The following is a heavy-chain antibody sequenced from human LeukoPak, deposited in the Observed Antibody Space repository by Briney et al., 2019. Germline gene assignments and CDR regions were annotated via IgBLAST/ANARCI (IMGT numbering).Heavy chain of an antibody. CDR1: GGSISSGSYY. CDR3: AREKGWYSPHSKGYYYYMDV. J-gene: IGHJ6*03. V-gene: IGHV4-61*02. CDR2: IYTSGST. Sequence: PSQTLSLTCTVSGGSISSGSYYRSWIRQPAGKGLEWIGRIYTSGSTNYNPSLKSRVTISVDTAKNQFSLKLSSVTAADTAVYYCAREKGWYSPHSKGYYYYMDVWGKGTTVTVSS. D-gene: IGHD2-15*01.